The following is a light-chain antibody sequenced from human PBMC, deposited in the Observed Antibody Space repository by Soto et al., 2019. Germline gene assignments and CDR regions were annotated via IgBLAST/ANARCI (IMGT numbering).Light chain of an antibody. CDR1: SGSVSTGHF. Sequence: QAVVTQEPSLSVSPGGTLTLTCGLTSGSVSTGHFPSWYQVTPGQPPRTLIYNTDSRSSGVPTRFSGSILGNKAALTITGAQADDESEYYCFLYMGGGVVSFGGGTKLTVL. CDR2: NTD. V-gene: IGLV8-61*01. CDR3: FLYMGGGVVS. J-gene: IGLJ2*01.